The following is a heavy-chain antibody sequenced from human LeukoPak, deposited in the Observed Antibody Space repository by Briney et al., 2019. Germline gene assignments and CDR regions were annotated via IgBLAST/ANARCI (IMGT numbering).Heavy chain of an antibody. Sequence: SETLSLTCTVSGGSISSYYWSWIRQPPGKGLEWIGYIYYSGSTNYNPSLKSRVTISVDTSKNQFSLKLSSVTAADTAVYYCARVGRSGGRTNGAIDYWGQGTLVTVSS. CDR3: ARVGRSGGRTNGAIDY. V-gene: IGHV4-59*01. J-gene: IGHJ4*02. D-gene: IGHD2-8*01. CDR2: IYYSGST. CDR1: GGSISSYY.